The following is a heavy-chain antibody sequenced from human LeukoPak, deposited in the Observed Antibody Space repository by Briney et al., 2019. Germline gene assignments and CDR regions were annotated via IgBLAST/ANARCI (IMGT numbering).Heavy chain of an antibody. CDR1: GFTFSDSG. CDR3: AKGGITPDY. Sequence: GGSLRLSSAASGFTFSDSGMHWVRQAPGKGLEWVAIIWYDGSDKYYAESVKGRFTISRDNSKNTLYLQMNSLRAEDTAVYYCAKGGITPDYWGQGTLVAVSA. CDR2: IWYDGSDK. J-gene: IGHJ4*02. V-gene: IGHV3-33*06. D-gene: IGHD4-23*01.